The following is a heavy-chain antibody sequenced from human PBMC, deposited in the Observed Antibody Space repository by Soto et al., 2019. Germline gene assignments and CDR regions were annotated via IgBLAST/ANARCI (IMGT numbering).Heavy chain of an antibody. CDR1: GFTFSSYS. Sequence: GGSPRLSCAASGFTFSSYSMNWVRQAPGKGLEWVSSISSSSSYIYYADSVKGRFTISRDNAKNSLYLQMNSLRAEDTAVYYCARAMRVVVVAATRGGGYYMDVWGKGTTVTVSS. CDR3: ARAMRVVVVAATRGGGYYMDV. CDR2: ISSSSSYI. J-gene: IGHJ6*03. D-gene: IGHD2-15*01. V-gene: IGHV3-21*01.